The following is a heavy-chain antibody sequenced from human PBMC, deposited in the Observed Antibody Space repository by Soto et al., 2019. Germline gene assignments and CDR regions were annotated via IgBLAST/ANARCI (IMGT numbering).Heavy chain of an antibody. V-gene: IGHV3-23*01. CDR1: GFVFSDYA. J-gene: IGHJ4*02. CDR2: ISAGGSDT. CDR3: ASVPIWCGSSSCYTEGFDS. D-gene: IGHD2-2*01. Sequence: PGGSLRLSCVASGFVFSDYAMSWVRQAPGKGLEWVSAISAGGSDTYYADSVKGRFTVSRVNSESTLYLQMNTLRAEDTAIYYCASVPIWCGSSSCYTEGFDSWGQGTLVTGSS.